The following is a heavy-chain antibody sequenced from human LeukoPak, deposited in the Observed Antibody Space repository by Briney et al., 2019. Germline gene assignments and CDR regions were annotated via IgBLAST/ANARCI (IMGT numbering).Heavy chain of an antibody. J-gene: IGHJ4*02. CDR2: ISYSGVGT. CDR1: GFTFSSYG. CDR3: AKRAGGGSFDY. V-gene: IGHV3-23*01. D-gene: IGHD1-1*01. Sequence: PGGSLRLSCAASGFTFSSYGMTWVRQAPGKGLEWVSAISYSGVGTYYADSVKGRFTISRDSSKNTLYLQMDSLRAEDTAIYYCAKRAGGGSFDYWGQGTLVTVSS.